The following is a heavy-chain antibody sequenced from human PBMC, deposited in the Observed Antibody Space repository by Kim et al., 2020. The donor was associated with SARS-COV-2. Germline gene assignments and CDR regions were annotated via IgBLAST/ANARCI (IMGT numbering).Heavy chain of an antibody. D-gene: IGHD3-22*01. J-gene: IGHJ4*02. V-gene: IGHV3-11*05. CDR3: ARGPLGYYDSSGYTKFDY. Sequence: KGRFTISRANAKNSLYLQMNSLRAEDTAVYYCARGPLGYYDSSGYTKFDYWGQGTLVTVSS.